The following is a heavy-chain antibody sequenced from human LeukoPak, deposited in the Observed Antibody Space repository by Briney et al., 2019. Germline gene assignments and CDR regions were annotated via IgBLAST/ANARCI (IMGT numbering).Heavy chain of an antibody. V-gene: IGHV3-23*01. CDR3: AKDQAYGPSYFDY. D-gene: IGHD4-17*01. Sequence: GGSLRLSCAASGFTFSSYAMHWVRQAPGKGLEWVSAISGSGGSTYYADSVKGRFTISRDNSKNTLYLQMNSLRAGDTAVYYCAKDQAYGPSYFDYWGQGTLVTVSS. CDR1: GFTFSSYA. CDR2: ISGSGGST. J-gene: IGHJ4*02.